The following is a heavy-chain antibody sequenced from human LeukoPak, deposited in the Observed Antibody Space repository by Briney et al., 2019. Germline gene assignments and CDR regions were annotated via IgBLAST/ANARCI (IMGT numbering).Heavy chain of an antibody. CDR2: INHSGST. Sequence: SETLSLTCAVYGGSFSGYYWSWIRQPPGKGLEWIGEINHSGSTNYNPSLKSRVTISVDTSKNQFSLKLSSVTAADTAVYYCARAFRVVGATPVGYFDYWGQGTLVTVSS. CDR1: GGSFSGYY. V-gene: IGHV4-34*01. CDR3: ARAFRVVGATPVGYFDY. D-gene: IGHD1-26*01. J-gene: IGHJ4*02.